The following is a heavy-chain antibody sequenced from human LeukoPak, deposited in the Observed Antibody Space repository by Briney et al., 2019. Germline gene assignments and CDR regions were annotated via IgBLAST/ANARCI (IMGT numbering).Heavy chain of an antibody. CDR3: ARRGLVPAFDI. Sequence: GGSLRLSCAASGFTFSSFWMHWVRHAPGKGLVWLARVNNDGNVTTYADSVRGRFTISRDNAKKTLYLQMNSLGAEDTAVYYCARRGLVPAFDIWGQGTMVAVSS. V-gene: IGHV3-74*03. J-gene: IGHJ3*02. CDR1: GFTFSSFW. CDR2: VNNDGNVT. D-gene: IGHD2-2*01.